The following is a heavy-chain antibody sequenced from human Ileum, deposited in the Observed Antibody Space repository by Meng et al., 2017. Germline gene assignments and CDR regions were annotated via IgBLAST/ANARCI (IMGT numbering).Heavy chain of an antibody. CDR3: ATGGAYYFDY. CDR1: GFTFSSCA. D-gene: IGHD4-17*01. CDR2: ISPDGTRA. V-gene: IGHV3-30-3*01. Sequence: QVQLVESGGGVVQPGRSLGLSCAASGFTFSSCAMHWVRQAPGEGLECVAVISPDGTRAYYADSVNGRFTISRDNSKNTFYLQMNSLRSDDTAVYYCATGGAYYFDYWGQGALVTVSS. J-gene: IGHJ4*02.